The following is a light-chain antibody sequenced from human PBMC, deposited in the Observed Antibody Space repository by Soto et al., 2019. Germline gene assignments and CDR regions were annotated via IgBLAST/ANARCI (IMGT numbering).Light chain of an antibody. CDR2: GAS. V-gene: IGKV3D-15*01. Sequence: EIVMTQFPDSLCVSPGESATLSCRASQSVGTSLAWYQQKPGQAPRLLIYGASTRASGCPPRFRGSGSGTEFTLNINYLLSEDIAVYYCQQYSDYVTFGGGTKVEV. CDR1: QSVGTS. J-gene: IGKJ4*01. CDR3: QQYSDYVT.